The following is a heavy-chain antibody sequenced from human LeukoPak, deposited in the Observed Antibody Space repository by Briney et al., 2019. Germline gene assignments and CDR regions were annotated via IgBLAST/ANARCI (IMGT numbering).Heavy chain of an antibody. J-gene: IGHJ4*02. CDR3: ARSRGNDY. CDR1: GFTFNTYT. Sequence: GGSLRRSCAASGFTFNTYTMNWVRPAQGKGLEWISYISSTSSTIEYADSVKGRFTISRDNAKNSLYLQMNSLRDEDTAVYYCARSRGNDYWGQGTLVTVSS. V-gene: IGHV3-48*02. CDR2: ISSTSSTI.